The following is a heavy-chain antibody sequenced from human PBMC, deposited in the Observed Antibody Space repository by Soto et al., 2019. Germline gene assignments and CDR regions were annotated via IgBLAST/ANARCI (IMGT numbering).Heavy chain of an antibody. D-gene: IGHD3-9*01. CDR3: AHSPGVRYFDWSDAFDI. CDR2: IYWNDDK. J-gene: IGHJ3*02. CDR1: GFSLSTSGVG. Sequence: QITLKESGPTLVKPTQTLTLTCTFSGFSLSTSGVGVGWIRQPPGKALEWLALIYWNDDKRYSPSLKSRLTITKDTSKHQVVLTMTNMDPVDTATYYCAHSPGVRYFDWSDAFDIWGQGTMVTVSS. V-gene: IGHV2-5*01.